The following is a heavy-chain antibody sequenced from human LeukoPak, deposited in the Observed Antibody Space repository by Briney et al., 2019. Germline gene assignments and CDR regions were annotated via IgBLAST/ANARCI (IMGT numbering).Heavy chain of an antibody. D-gene: IGHD3-16*02. J-gene: IGHJ6*03. CDR1: GFAFNQYG. CDR3: ARRGYPYYYYMDV. Sequence: GGSLRLSCAASGFAFNQYGMSWVPQAPGKGLEWVSSLSWNGGDTRYADSVKDRFTISRDNAKKSLYLQMDSLRAEDTALYYCARRGYPYYYYMDVWGTGTTVTVPS. CDR2: LSWNGGDT. V-gene: IGHV3-20*04.